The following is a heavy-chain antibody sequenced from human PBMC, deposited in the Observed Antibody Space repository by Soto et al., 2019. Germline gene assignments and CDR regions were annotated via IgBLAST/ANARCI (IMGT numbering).Heavy chain of an antibody. V-gene: IGHV3-21*01. J-gene: IGHJ3*02. CDR1: GFTFSSYS. CDR2: ISSSSSYI. Sequence: GGSLRLSSAASGFTFSSYSMNWVRQAPGKGLEWVSSISSSSSYIYYADSVKGRFTISRDNAKNSLYLQMNSLRAEDTAVYYCARGAAVAGTSAFDIWGQGTMVTVSS. CDR3: ARGAAVAGTSAFDI. D-gene: IGHD6-19*01.